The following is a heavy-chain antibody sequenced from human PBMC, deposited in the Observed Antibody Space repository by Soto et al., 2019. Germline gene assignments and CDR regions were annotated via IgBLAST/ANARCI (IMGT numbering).Heavy chain of an antibody. V-gene: IGHV4-39*01. D-gene: IGHD6-6*01. CDR2: IYYSGST. J-gene: IGHJ4*02. CDR1: GGSISSSSYY. CDR3: ARLRLSSIAAPDY. Sequence: SETLSLTCTVSGGSISSSSYYWGWIRQPPGKGLEWIGSIYYSGSTYYNPSLKSRVTISVDTSKNQFSLKLSSVTAADTAVYYCARLRLSSIAAPDYWGQGTLVTVSS.